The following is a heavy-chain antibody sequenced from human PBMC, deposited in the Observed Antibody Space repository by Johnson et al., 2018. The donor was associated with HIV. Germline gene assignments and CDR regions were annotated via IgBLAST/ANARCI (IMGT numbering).Heavy chain of an antibody. V-gene: IGHV3-20*04. Sequence: VQLVESGGGVVRPGGSLRLSCAASGFTFDDHGMSWVRQVPGKGLEWVSGINWNGGSKDYADSVKGRFTIPRDNSKNTLYLQMNSLRAEDTAMYYCAKVIGPYYYPHSAFDVWGRGTMVTVSS. D-gene: IGHD3-10*01. CDR3: AKVIGPYYYPHSAFDV. J-gene: IGHJ3*01. CDR1: GFTFDDHG. CDR2: INWNGGSK.